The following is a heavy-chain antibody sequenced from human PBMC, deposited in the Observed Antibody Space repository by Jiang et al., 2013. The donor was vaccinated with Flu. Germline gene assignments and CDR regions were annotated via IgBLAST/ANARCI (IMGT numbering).Heavy chain of an antibody. J-gene: IGHJ5*02. CDR1: GGSISSANYY. V-gene: IGHV4-39*01. CDR3: ARLCITGGTSRWLDP. CDR2: SHYSGST. Sequence: VSGGSISSANYYWGWIRQPLGKGLEWIGSSHYSGSTYHNPSLKSRVTISVDTSKNQFSLKLTSVAAADTAVYYCARLCITGGTSRWLDPWGQGTLVTVSS. D-gene: IGHD1-20*01.